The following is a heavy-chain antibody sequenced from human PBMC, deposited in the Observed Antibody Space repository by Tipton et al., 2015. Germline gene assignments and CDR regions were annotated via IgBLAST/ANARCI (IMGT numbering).Heavy chain of an antibody. Sequence: GSLRLSCVVSGFNISSNHMSWVRQTPGKGLEWVSTITGNSGTTYYAGSVKGRFTVSRDNSKNALYLQMNSLRVDDTAVYYCAKGWGNWNADYWGQGTLVTVSS. D-gene: IGHD1-1*01. J-gene: IGHJ4*02. CDR1: GFNISSNH. V-gene: IGHV3-23*01. CDR3: AKGWGNWNADY. CDR2: ITGNSGTT.